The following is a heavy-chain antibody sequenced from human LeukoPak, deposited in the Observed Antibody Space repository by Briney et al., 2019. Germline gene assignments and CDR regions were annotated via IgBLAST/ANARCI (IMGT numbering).Heavy chain of an antibody. V-gene: IGHV1-8*01. D-gene: IGHD5-18*01. CDR2: MNPNSGNT. CDR3: ARGLRVGYSYGWYWFDP. CDR1: GYTFTSYD. J-gene: IGHJ5*02. Sequence: ASVKFSCKASGYTFTSYDINWVRQATGQGLEWMGWMNPNSGNTGYAQKFQGRVTMTRNTSISTAYMELSSLRSEDTAVYYCARGLRVGYSYGWYWFDPWGQGTLVTVSS.